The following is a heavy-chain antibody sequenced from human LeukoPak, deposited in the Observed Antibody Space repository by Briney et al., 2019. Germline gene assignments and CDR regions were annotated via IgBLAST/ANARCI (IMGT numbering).Heavy chain of an antibody. CDR2: ISSSSRYI. J-gene: IGHJ4*02. CDR3: ARSRDGYNFDY. V-gene: IGHV3-21*01. Sequence: GGSLRLSCAASGFTVSSYSMNWVRQAPGKGLEWVSSISSSSRYIYYADSVKGRFTISRDNAKNSLYLQMNSLRAEDTAVYYCARSRDGYNFDYWGQGTLVTVSS. D-gene: IGHD5-24*01. CDR1: GFTVSSYS.